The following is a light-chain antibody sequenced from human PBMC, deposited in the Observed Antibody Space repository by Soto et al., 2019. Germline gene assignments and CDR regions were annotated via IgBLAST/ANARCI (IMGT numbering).Light chain of an antibody. V-gene: IGLV2-14*01. CDR3: SSYTSSSTSV. J-gene: IGLJ1*01. Sequence: QSVLTQPASVSGSPGQSITISCTGTSSDVGGYNYVSWYQQHPGKAPKLMIYEVSNRPSGVSNRFSGSKSGNTASLTISGLQAEDEAAYYCSSYTSSSTSVFGTGTKLTVL. CDR1: SSDVGGYNY. CDR2: EVS.